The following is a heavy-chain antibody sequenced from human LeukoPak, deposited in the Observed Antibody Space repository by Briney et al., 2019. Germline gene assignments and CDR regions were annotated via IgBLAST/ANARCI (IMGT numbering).Heavy chain of an antibody. D-gene: IGHD3-10*01. V-gene: IGHV3-48*01. J-gene: IGHJ5*02. CDR2: ISSSSTI. Sequence: GGSLRLSCAASGFTFSSYSMNWVRQAPGKGLEWVSYISSSSTIYYADSVKGRFTISRDNAKNSLYLQMNSLRAEDTAVYYCASLYGSGPNWFDPWGQGTLVTVSS. CDR1: GFTFSSYS. CDR3: ASLYGSGPNWFDP.